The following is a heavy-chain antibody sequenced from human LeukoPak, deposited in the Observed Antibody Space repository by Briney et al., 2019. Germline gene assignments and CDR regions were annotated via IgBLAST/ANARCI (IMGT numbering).Heavy chain of an antibody. D-gene: IGHD6-13*01. CDR3: AKAKTAVVDDAFNI. CDR2: VSGSGGST. V-gene: IGHV3-23*01. Sequence: GGSLRLSCAASGFPFSSCAMTWVRQAPGKGLEWVSTVSGSGGSTFYADSVKGRFTISRDNSKNTLYLHLSSLRAEDTAIYYCAKAKTAVVDDAFNIWGQGTMVTVSS. CDR1: GFPFSSCA. J-gene: IGHJ3*02.